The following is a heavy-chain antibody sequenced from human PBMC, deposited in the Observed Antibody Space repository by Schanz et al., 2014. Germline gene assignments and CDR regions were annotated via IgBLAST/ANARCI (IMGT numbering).Heavy chain of an antibody. D-gene: IGHD2-8*01. J-gene: IGHJ3*02. CDR3: ARLASGVGAFDI. V-gene: IGHV1-46*01. CDR1: GGTFSSYA. Sequence: SGAEVKKPGSSVKVSCKASGGTFSSYAISWVRQAPGQGLEWMGIINPSGGSTSYAQKFQGRGNMTRDTSTSTVYMELSSLTSEDTAVEYCARLASGVGAFDIWGQGRMDT. CDR2: INPSGGST.